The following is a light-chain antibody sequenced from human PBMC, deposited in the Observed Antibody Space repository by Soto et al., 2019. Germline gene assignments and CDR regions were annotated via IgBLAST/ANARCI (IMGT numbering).Light chain of an antibody. CDR1: QSVSSSY. J-gene: IGKJ2*01. CDR2: GAS. CDR3: QHYGSSPTP. V-gene: IGKV3-20*01. Sequence: EIVLTQSPGTLSLSPGERATLSCRASQSVSSSYLAWYQQKAGQAPRLLIYGASSRATGIPDRFSGSGSGTDFTLTISRLEPEDFAMYYCQHYGSSPTPFGQGTKVDIK.